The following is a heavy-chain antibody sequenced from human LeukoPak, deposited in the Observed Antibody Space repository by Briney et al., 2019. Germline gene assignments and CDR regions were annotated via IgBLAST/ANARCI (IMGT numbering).Heavy chain of an antibody. CDR2: IKQDGSEK. D-gene: IGHD3-10*02. CDR1: GFTFSSYW. CDR3: AELSITMIGGV. V-gene: IGHV3-7*01. Sequence: PGGSLRLSCVASGFTFSSYWMNWVRQAPGKGLEWVANIKQDGSEKKYVDSVKGRFTISRDNAKNSLYLQMNSLRAEDTAVYYCAELSITMIGGVWGKGTTVTISS. J-gene: IGHJ6*04.